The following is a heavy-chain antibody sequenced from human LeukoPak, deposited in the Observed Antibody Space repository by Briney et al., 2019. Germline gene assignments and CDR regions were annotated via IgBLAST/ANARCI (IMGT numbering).Heavy chain of an antibody. CDR2: IWYDGSNK. V-gene: IGHV3-33*06. CDR3: AKDSDTATVVDY. Sequence: PGRSLRLSCAASGFTFSSYGMHWVRQAPGKGPEWVAVIWYDGSNKYYADSVKGRFTISRDNSKNTLYLQMNSLRVEDTAVYCCAKDSDTATVVDYWGQGTLVPVSS. D-gene: IGHD5-18*01. J-gene: IGHJ4*02. CDR1: GFTFSSYG.